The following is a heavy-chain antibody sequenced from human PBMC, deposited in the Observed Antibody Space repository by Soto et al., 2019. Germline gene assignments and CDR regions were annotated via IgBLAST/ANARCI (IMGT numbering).Heavy chain of an antibody. CDR2: IHPGHSDT. Sequence: EVQLVQSGAEVKKPGESLKISCKGSGYSFTSYWIVWVRQLPGKGLEWMGLIHPGHSDTRYSPSFQGQVTISADKSISTAYLQWSRLKASDPAMYYCRGLGIAAGGTFDYWGQGTLVTVSS. CDR3: RGLGIAAGGTFDY. J-gene: IGHJ4*02. V-gene: IGHV5-51*03. D-gene: IGHD6-13*01. CDR1: GYSFTSYW.